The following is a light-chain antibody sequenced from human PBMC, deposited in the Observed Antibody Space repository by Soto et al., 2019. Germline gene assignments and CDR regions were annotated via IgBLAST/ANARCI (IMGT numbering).Light chain of an antibody. Sequence: EIVLTHSPGTLSLSPGEGATLSCRASRSVSSTYLAWYQQQPGQAPRLPIYGASNRATGIPDRFSGSGSGTDFTLTISRLEPEDFAVYYCQQYGSSSWTFGQGTKV. CDR1: RSVSSTY. CDR2: GAS. CDR3: QQYGSSSWT. J-gene: IGKJ1*01. V-gene: IGKV3-20*01.